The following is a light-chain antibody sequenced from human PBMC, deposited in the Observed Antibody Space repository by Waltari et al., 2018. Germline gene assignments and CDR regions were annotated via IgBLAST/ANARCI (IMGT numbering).Light chain of an antibody. Sequence: DIQMTQSPSTLSASVVDRVTITFRASQSISSWLAWYQQKPGKAPKLLIYKASTLEGGVPSRFSGIGSGTDFTLTISSLQPDDSAAYYCQQYYTYPLTFGGGTKVEIK. CDR3: QQYYTYPLT. CDR2: KAS. CDR1: QSISSW. J-gene: IGKJ4*01. V-gene: IGKV1-5*03.